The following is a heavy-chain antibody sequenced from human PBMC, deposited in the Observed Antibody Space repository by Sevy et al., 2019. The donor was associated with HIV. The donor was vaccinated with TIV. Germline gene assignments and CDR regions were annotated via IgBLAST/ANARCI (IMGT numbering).Heavy chain of an antibody. CDR2: IGTLKDT. D-gene: IGHD6-13*01. CDR3: ARACAAAGGKSGPIDAFDI. Sequence: GGSLRLSCVASGFTFSTYDMHWVRQVKGKGLEWVSGIGTLKDTYYPDSVKGRFIISREDAKNSLYLQMTSLMAGDTAVYYCARACAAAGGKSGPIDAFDIWGQGTLVTVSS. J-gene: IGHJ3*02. CDR1: GFTFSTYD. V-gene: IGHV3-13*01.